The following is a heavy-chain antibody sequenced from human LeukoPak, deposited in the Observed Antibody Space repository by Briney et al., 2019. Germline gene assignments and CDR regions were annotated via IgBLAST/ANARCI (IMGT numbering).Heavy chain of an antibody. CDR1: GYTFANYG. CDR3: ARASASRTNSNSYYFETTKKNAFDI. J-gene: IGHJ3*02. D-gene: IGHD3-22*01. CDR2: ISVYNGDK. Sequence: ASVKVSCKPSGYTFANYGITWVRQAPGQGLERMGWISVYNGDKNYSQKLQGRVTMTTDTSTRTDYMELRSLSSDDTAVYYCARASASRTNSNSYYFETTKKNAFDIWGQGTMVIGSS. V-gene: IGHV1-18*01.